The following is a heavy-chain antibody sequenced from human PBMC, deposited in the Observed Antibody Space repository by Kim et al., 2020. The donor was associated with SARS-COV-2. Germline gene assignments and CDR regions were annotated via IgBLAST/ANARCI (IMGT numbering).Heavy chain of an antibody. J-gene: IGHJ6*02. CDR1: GFTFSSYA. CDR2: ISYDGSNK. V-gene: IGHV3-30-3*01. CDR3: ARPRGGSWYSTMDV. Sequence: GGSLILSCAASGFTFSSYAMHWVRQAPGKGLEWVAVISYDGSNKYYADSVKGRFTISRDNSKNTLYLQMNSLRAEDTAVYYCARPRGGSWYSTMDVWGQGTTVTVSS. D-gene: IGHD6-13*01.